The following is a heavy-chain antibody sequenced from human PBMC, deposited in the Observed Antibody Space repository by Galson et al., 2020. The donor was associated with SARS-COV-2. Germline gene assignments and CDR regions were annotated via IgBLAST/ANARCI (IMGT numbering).Heavy chain of an antibody. D-gene: IGHD3-22*01. J-gene: IGHJ5*02. Sequence: SETLSLTCTVSGGSISSGSYYWSWIRQPAGKGLEWIGRIYTSGSTNYNPSLKSRVTISVDTSKNQFSLKLSSVTAADTAVYYCARGGDNYYYDSSGYRPWGQGTLVTVSS. V-gene: IGHV4-61*02. CDR3: ARGGDNYYYDSSGYRP. CDR2: IYTSGST. CDR1: GGSISSGSYY.